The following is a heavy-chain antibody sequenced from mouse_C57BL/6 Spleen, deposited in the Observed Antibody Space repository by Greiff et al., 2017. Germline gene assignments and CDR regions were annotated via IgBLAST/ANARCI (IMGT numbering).Heavy chain of an antibody. Sequence: VQLQQSGAELVRPGTSVKMSCKASGYTFTNYWIGWAKQRPRHGLEWIGDIYPGDGDTNYNEKFKGKATLTVDKSSSTAYMQFSSLTSEDSAVYYCARGSGIGGPYFDVWGTGTTVTVAS. CDR3: ARGSGIGGPYFDV. J-gene: IGHJ1*03. CDR1: GYTFTNYW. V-gene: IGHV1-63*01. D-gene: IGHD1-1*02. CDR2: IYPGDGDT.